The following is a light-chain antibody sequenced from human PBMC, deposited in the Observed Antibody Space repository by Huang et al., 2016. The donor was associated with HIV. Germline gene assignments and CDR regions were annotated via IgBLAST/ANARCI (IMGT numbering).Light chain of an antibody. CDR3: QQRSNSLT. CDR2: DAT. Sequence: EIVLTQSPDTLSLSPGQRATLSYRASQSLNKFLNWYQNKPCQAPRLLFYDATNRAAGIPARFNGSGSGTDFTLTITSLKPEDFAIYYCQQRSNSLTFGGGTKVEIK. V-gene: IGKV3-11*01. CDR1: QSLNKF. J-gene: IGKJ4*01.